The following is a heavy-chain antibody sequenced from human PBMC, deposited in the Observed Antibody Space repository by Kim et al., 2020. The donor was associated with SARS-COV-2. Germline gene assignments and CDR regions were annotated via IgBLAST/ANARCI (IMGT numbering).Heavy chain of an antibody. CDR1: GGSISSGGYY. J-gene: IGHJ4*02. V-gene: IGHV4-31*03. Sequence: SETLSLTCSVSGGSISSGGYYWNWIRHLPGKGLEWIGYIYYNNDSGRTKYNPSLQSRVSISVDTTKNHFSLNLSSVTAADTAVYYCAREGEYGDNDYWGQGTLVTVSS. D-gene: IGHD4-17*01. CDR2: IYYNNDSGRT. CDR3: AREGEYGDNDY.